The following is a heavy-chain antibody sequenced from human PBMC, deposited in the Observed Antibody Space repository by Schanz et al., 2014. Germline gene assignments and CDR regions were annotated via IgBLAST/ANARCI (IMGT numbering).Heavy chain of an antibody. D-gene: IGHD5-18*01. CDR1: GFTFRSHG. J-gene: IGHJ4*02. CDR3: AREMDTAIGDY. Sequence: QVQLVESGGGVVQPGRSLRLSCAASGFTFRSHGMHWVRQAPGKGLEWVAIISYDGNNKFYTDSVKGRFTISRDNSRNPLYLEIATLRPEDTAVYFCAREMDTAIGDYWGQGTLVTVSS. CDR2: ISYDGNNK. V-gene: IGHV3-30*03.